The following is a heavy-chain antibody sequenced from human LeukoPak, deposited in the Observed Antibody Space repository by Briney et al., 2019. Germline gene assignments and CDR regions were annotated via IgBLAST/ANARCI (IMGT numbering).Heavy chain of an antibody. V-gene: IGHV1-8*01. CDR3: ARGIVVVPAAILTMVRGVYYYYYMDV. J-gene: IGHJ6*03. D-gene: IGHD2-2*01. CDR1: GYTFTSYD. Sequence: ASVKVSCKASGYTFTSYDINWVRQATGQGLEWMGWMNPNSGNTGYAQKFPGRVTMTRNTSISTAYMELSSLRSEDTAVYYCARGIVVVPAAILTMVRGVYYYYYMDVWGKGTTVTVSS. CDR2: MNPNSGNT.